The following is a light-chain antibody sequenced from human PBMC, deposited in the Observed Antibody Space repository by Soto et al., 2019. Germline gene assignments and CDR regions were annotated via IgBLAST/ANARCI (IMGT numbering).Light chain of an antibody. V-gene: IGLV2-23*01. CDR1: SSDVGSYNL. CDR2: EGS. Sequence: QSALTQPASVSGSPGQSITISCTGTSSDVGSYNLVSWYQQHPGKAPKLMIYEGSKRPSGVSNRFSGSKSGNTASLTISELQAEDEADYYCCSYAGSRVFGGGTKLTVL. CDR3: CSYAGSRV. J-gene: IGLJ3*02.